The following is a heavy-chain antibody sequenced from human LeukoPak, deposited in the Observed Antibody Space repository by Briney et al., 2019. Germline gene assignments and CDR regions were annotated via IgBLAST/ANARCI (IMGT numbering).Heavy chain of an antibody. V-gene: IGHV3-9*03. Sequence: GGSLRLSCAASGFTFDDYAMHWVRQAPGKGPEWVSGISWNSGIIVYADSVKGRFTISRDNAKNSLYLQMNSLRPEDMALYYCAKDYRAVAGTGGAVDYWGQGTLVTVSS. CDR3: AKDYRAVAGTGGAVDY. J-gene: IGHJ4*02. D-gene: IGHD6-19*01. CDR1: GFTFDDYA. CDR2: ISWNSGII.